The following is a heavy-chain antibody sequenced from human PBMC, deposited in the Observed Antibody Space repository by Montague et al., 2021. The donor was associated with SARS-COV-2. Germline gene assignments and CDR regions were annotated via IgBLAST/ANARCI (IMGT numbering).Heavy chain of an antibody. V-gene: IGHV4-34*01. CDR2: INHSGTS. CDR3: ARGRSTRVRGVIFPSSYYYYYVIDV. CDR1: GGSFAENF. Sequence: SETLSLTCAVYGGSFAENFWTWIRQPPGKGLEWIGEINHSGTSNXNASLRSRVNISIDTAKNQFSLRLSALAAADTAVYYCARGRSTRVRGVIFPSSYYYYYVIDVWGQGPPVTVSS. D-gene: IGHD3-10*01. J-gene: IGHJ6*02.